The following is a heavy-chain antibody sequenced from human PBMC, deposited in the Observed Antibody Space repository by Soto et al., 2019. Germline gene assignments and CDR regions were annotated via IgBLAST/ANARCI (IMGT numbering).Heavy chain of an antibody. Sequence: QVQLVQSGAEVKKPGASVKVSCKASGYTFTNYGISWVRQAPGQGLEWMGWISGYNGNTNYAQNLQGRVTMTTDTPTSTACMELGSLRADDTAVYCGARDTGGGSCYWGYYFDYWGQGTLVTVSS. CDR2: ISGYNGNT. CDR3: ARDTGGGSCYWGYYFDY. J-gene: IGHJ4*02. CDR1: GYTFTNYG. V-gene: IGHV1-18*01. D-gene: IGHD2-15*01.